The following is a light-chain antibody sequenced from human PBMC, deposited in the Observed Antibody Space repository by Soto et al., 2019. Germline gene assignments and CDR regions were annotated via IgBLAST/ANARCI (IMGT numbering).Light chain of an antibody. J-gene: IGLJ2*01. Sequence: QSALTQPGSVSGSPGQSITISCSGSSRDVGAYNLVSWYQQRPGKAPKLLIYEVRNRPSGLSYRFSGSKSGNTASLTISSLLPEDDADYFCSSLSSRNTLVFGGGTKVTVL. CDR2: EVR. CDR1: SRDVGAYNL. CDR3: SSLSSRNTLV. V-gene: IGLV2-14*01.